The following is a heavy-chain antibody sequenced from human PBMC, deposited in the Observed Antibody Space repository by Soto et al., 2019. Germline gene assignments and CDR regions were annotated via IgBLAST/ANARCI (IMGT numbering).Heavy chain of an antibody. V-gene: IGHV4-59*01. CDR1: GGSISSYY. CDR3: ARVQMVYAIRGYYYGMDV. J-gene: IGHJ6*02. CDR2: IYYSGST. D-gene: IGHD2-8*01. Sequence: SETLSLTCTVSGGSISSYYWSWIRQPPGKGLEWIGYIYYSGSTNHNPSLKSRVTISVDTSKNQFSLKLSSVTAADTAVYYCARVQMVYAIRGYYYGMDVWGQGTTVTVSS.